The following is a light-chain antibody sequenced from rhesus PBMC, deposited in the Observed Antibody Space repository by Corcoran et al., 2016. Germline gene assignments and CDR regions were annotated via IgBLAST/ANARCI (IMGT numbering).Light chain of an antibody. CDR1: TGAVTSGHY. V-gene: IGLV7-80*01. J-gene: IGLJ1*01. CDR2: DTT. CDR3: FLFFEGIHK. Sequence: QAVVTQEPTMTVSPGGTVTLTCGSTTGAVTSGHYPNWFQQKPGQVPRPVIFDTTKRHSWTPVRFSGSLIGDKAALTLSHAQPEDESDYYCFLFFEGIHKFGPGTRLTVL.